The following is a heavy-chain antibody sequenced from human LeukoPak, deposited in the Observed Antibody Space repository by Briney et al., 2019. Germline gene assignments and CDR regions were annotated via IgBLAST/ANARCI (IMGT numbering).Heavy chain of an antibody. CDR3: ARSTPYDFWSGSGQAPGYFDY. D-gene: IGHD3-3*01. CDR2: IYPGDSDT. V-gene: IGHV5-51*01. CDR1: GYIFTSYW. J-gene: IGHJ4*02. Sequence: GASLEISCKGSGYIFTSYWIGWGRPLPGKGLEWMGIIYPGDSDTRYSPSFQGQVTISADKSISTAYLQWSSLKASDTAMYYCARSTPYDFWSGSGQAPGYFDYWGQGTLVTVSS.